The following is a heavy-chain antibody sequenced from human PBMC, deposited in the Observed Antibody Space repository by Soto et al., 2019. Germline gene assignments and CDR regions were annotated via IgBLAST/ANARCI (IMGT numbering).Heavy chain of an antibody. CDR3: SHIVVAGLGYYFDY. V-gene: IGHV2-5*02. Sequence: QITLKESGPTLVKPTQTLTLTCTFSGFSLSSTRMAVGWIRQPPGKALEGLALIYWDDDKRYIPFLKSRLTITKDTSKNQMVLTMSNMDPVDTARYYCSHIVVAGLGYYFDYWGQGTLVTVS. D-gene: IGHD6-19*01. J-gene: IGHJ4*02. CDR2: IYWDDDK. CDR1: GFSLSSTRMA.